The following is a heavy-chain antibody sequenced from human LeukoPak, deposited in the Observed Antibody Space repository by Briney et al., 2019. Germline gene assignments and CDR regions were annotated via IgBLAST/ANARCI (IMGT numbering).Heavy chain of an antibody. CDR2: ISGSGGST. V-gene: IGHV3-23*01. Sequence: GGSLRLSCAASGFTVSSNYMSWVRQAPGKGLEWVSAISGSGGSTYYADSVKGRFTISRDNSKNTLYLQMNSLRAEDTAVYYCANQRASSSWPYFDYWGQGTLVTVSS. D-gene: IGHD6-13*01. J-gene: IGHJ4*02. CDR3: ANQRASSSWPYFDY. CDR1: GFTVSSNY.